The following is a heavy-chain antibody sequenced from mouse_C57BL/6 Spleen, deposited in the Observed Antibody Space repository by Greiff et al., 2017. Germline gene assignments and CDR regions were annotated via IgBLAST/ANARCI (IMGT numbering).Heavy chain of an antibody. Sequence: EVHLVESGPGLVKPSQSLSLTCSVTGYSITSGYYWNWIRQFPGNKLEWMGYISYDGSNNYNPSLKNRISITRDTSKNQFFLKLNSVTTEDTATYYCARDNYLRHAMDYWGQGTSVTVSS. V-gene: IGHV3-6*01. J-gene: IGHJ4*01. CDR3: ARDNYLRHAMDY. CDR1: GYSITSGYY. D-gene: IGHD2-1*01. CDR2: ISYDGSN.